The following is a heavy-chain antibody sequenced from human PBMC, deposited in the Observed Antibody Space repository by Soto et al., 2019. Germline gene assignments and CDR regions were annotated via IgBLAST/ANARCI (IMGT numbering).Heavy chain of an antibody. CDR1: GYTFTSYD. CDR3: ARGGIHHYYYGMDV. CDR2: MNPNSGNT. D-gene: IGHD5-18*01. Sequence: GASVKVSCKASGYTFTSYDINWVRQATGQGLEWMGWMNPNSGNTGYAQKFQGRVTMTRNTSIGTAYMELSSLRSEDTAVYYCARGGIHHYYYGMDVWGQGTTVTVSS. J-gene: IGHJ6*02. V-gene: IGHV1-8*01.